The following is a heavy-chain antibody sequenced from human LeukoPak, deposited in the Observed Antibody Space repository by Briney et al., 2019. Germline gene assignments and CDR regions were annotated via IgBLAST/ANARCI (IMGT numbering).Heavy chain of an antibody. D-gene: IGHD2-2*01. V-gene: IGHV4-61*02. J-gene: IGHJ5*02. CDR3: ARGGSSTSYELNWFDP. CDR1: GGSISSGSYY. CDR2: IYTSGST. Sequence: SQTLSLTCTVSGGSISSGSYYWSWIRQPAGKGLEWIGRIYTSGSTNYNPSLKSRVTISVDTSKNQFSLKLSSVTAADTAVYYCARGGSSTSYELNWFDPWGQGTLVTVSS.